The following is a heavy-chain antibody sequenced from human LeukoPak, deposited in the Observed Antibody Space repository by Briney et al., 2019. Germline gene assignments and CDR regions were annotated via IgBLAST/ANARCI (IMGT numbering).Heavy chain of an antibody. CDR2: IYYSGST. V-gene: IGHV4-59*08. Sequence: PSETLSLTCTVSGGSISSYYWSWIRQPPGKGLEWIGYIYYSGSTNYNPSLKSRVTISVDTSKNQFSLKLSSVTAADTAVYYCARRGSYPTRYAFDIWGQGTMVTVSS. CDR1: GGSISSYY. CDR3: ARRGSYPTRYAFDI. J-gene: IGHJ3*02. D-gene: IGHD1-26*01.